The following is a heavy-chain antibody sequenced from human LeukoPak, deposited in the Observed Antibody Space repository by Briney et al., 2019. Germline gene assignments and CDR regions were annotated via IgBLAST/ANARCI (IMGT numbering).Heavy chain of an antibody. Sequence: KASETLSLTCTVSGGSISSYYWSWIRQPPGKGLEWIGYIYYSGSTNYNPSLKSRVTISVDTSKNQFSLKLSSVTAADTAVYYCASSEAYGGNSAVGYWGQGTLVTVSS. D-gene: IGHD4-23*01. CDR2: IYYSGST. V-gene: IGHV4-59*08. CDR1: GGSISSYY. J-gene: IGHJ4*02. CDR3: ASSEAYGGNSAVGY.